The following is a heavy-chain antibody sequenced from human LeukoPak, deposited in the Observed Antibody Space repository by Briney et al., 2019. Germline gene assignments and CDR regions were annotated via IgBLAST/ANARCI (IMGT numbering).Heavy chain of an antibody. V-gene: IGHV4-31*03. CDR3: AREDPIDP. CDR2: IYHSGSA. CDR1: GGSITSGGYC. Sequence: PSQTLSLTCTVSGGSITSGGYCWSWIRQHPGKGLEWIGFIYHSGSAYYNPSLQSRVTISVDTSKNQFSLSLTSVTVADTAVYYCAREDPIDPWGQGILVTVSS. J-gene: IGHJ5*02.